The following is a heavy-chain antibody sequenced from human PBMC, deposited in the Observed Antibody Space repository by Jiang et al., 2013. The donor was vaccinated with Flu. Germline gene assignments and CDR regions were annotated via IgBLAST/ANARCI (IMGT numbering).Heavy chain of an antibody. CDR3: ARDYLLITIFGVVTNYKGYNWFDP. V-gene: IGHV4-39*07. D-gene: IGHD3-3*01. Sequence: SGSGLVKPSETLSLTCTVSGGSISSSSYYWGWIRQPPGKGLEWIGSIYYSGSTYYNPSLKSRVTISVDTSKNQFSLKLSSVTAADTAVYYCARDYLLITIFGVVTNYKGYNWFDPWGQGTLVTVSS. J-gene: IGHJ5*02. CDR2: IYYSGST. CDR1: GGSISSSSYY.